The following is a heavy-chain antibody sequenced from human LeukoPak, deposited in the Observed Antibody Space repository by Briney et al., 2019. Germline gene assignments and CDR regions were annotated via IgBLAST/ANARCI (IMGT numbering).Heavy chain of an antibody. V-gene: IGHV1-18*01. CDR1: GYTFTSYG. CDR3: AKGSQGIAATVVQH. Sequence: ASVKVSCKASGYTFTSYGISWVRQAPGQGLEWMGWISAYNGNTNYAQKLKGRVTMTTDTSTSTAYLELRSLRSDDTAVYYCAKGSQGIAATVVQHWGQGTLVTVSS. D-gene: IGHD6-13*01. CDR2: ISAYNGNT. J-gene: IGHJ1*01.